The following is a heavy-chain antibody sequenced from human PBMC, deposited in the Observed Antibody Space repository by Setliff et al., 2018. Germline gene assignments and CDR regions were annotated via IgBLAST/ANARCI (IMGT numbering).Heavy chain of an antibody. V-gene: IGHV4-61*09. CDR1: GGSISSGSYY. CDR3: TVYNTGSSKDHY. J-gene: IGHJ4*02. D-gene: IGHD2-8*02. CDR2: IYTSGST. Sequence: SETLSLTCTVSGGSISSGSYYWSWIRQPAGKGLEWIGHIYTSGSTSYNPSLKSRATLSVDASRNQFSLKLSSVTAADTALYYCTVYNTGSSKDHYWGQGTPVTVSS.